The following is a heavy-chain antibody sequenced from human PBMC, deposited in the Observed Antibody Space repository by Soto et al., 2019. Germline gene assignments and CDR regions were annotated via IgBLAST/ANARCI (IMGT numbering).Heavy chain of an antibody. Sequence: ASVKVSCKASGYTFTGYYMHWVRQAPGQGLEWMGWINPNSGGTNYAQKFQGWVTMTRDTSISTAYMELSRPRSDDTAVYYCARDHVDIVATGPNCSGGSCYPYYYYGMDVWGQGTTVTVSS. D-gene: IGHD2-15*01. J-gene: IGHJ6*02. CDR2: INPNSGGT. V-gene: IGHV1-2*04. CDR3: ARDHVDIVATGPNCSGGSCYPYYYYGMDV. CDR1: GYTFTGYY.